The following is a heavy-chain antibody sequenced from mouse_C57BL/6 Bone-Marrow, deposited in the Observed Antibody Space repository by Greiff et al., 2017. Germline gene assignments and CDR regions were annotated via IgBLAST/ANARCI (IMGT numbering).Heavy chain of an antibody. CDR1: GFTFSSYG. V-gene: IGHV5-6*01. Sequence: EVQLVESGGDLVKPGGSLKLSCAASGFTFSSYGLSWVRPTPDKRLEWVATISSGGSSTYYPDSVNGRFTISRDNAKNTLYLHMSSLTSEETAMYYCARGGSRYFDVWGTGTTVTVSS. J-gene: IGHJ1*03. CDR3: ARGGSRYFDV. CDR2: ISSGGSST.